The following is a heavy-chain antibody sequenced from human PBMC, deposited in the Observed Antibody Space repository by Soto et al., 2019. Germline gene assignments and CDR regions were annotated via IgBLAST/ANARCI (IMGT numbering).Heavy chain of an antibody. CDR1: GFTFSSYA. CDR2: ISGSGGST. D-gene: IGHD3-22*01. CDR3: AKDNYYDSSGYLDY. J-gene: IGHJ4*02. Sequence: GGSLRLSCAASGFTFSSYAMSWVRQAPGKGLEWVSAISGSGGSTYYADSVKGRFTISRDNSKNTLYLQMNSLRAEDTAVYYSAKDNYYDSSGYLDYWGQGTLVTVSS. V-gene: IGHV3-23*01.